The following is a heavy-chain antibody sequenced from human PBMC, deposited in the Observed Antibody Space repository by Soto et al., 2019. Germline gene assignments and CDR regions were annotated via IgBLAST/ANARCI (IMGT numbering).Heavy chain of an antibody. CDR3: AREVVPATVDFYYYYIDF. Sequence: QVQLQESGPGLVKPSQTLSLTCTVSGGFISSGDYYSNWIRQLPGKGLEWIGYIEHSGSSFYNPSLKGRVALALDTSKNHFSLKLNSVTAADTAVYYCAREVVPATVDFYYYYIDFWGKGTTVTVSS. J-gene: IGHJ6*03. CDR2: IEHSGSS. D-gene: IGHD2-2*01. V-gene: IGHV4-31*03. CDR1: GGFISSGDYY.